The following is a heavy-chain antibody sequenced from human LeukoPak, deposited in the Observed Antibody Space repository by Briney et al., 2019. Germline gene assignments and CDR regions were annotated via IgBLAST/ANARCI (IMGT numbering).Heavy chain of an antibody. CDR3: ARVHYYDSSGYPFDAFDI. V-gene: IGHV4-30-4*01. D-gene: IGHD3-22*01. J-gene: IGHJ3*02. Sequence: SETLSLTCTVSGGSISSGDYYWSWLRQPPGKGLEWIGYIYYSGGTYYNPSLKSRVTISVDTSKNQFSLKLSSVTAADTAVYYCARVHYYDSSGYPFDAFDIWGQGTMVTVSS. CDR2: IYYSGGT. CDR1: GGSISSGDYY.